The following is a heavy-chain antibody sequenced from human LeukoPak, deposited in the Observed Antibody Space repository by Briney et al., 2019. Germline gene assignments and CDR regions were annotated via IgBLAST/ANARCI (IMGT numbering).Heavy chain of an antibody. CDR1: GFTFSNHG. CDR3: AKDHSFFQYRHLGLFDY. V-gene: IGHV3-30*18. CDR2: ISYDGSNK. J-gene: IGHJ4*02. D-gene: IGHD1-14*01. Sequence: PGGSPRLSCAVSGFTFSNHGMHWVRQAPGKGLEWVAVISYDGSNKYYADCVKGRVTISRDNSKNTLYLQMNSLRAEDTAVYYCAKDHSFFQYRHLGLFDYWGQGTLVTVSS.